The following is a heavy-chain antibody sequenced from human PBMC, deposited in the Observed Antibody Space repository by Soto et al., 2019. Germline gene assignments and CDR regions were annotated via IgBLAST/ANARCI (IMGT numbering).Heavy chain of an antibody. V-gene: IGHV3-21*01. CDR2: INGRSNYI. D-gene: IGHD1-26*01. CDR1: GFTFSTYS. J-gene: IGHJ4*02. Sequence: EVQLVESGGGLVKPGGSLRLSCAASGFTFSTYSMNWVRQAPGKGLEWVSSINGRSNYIYYADSVKGRFTISRDNDKNSLYLQMNRLRADDTAVYYCAREDGIVGATSAFDYWGQRTRVTVSS. CDR3: AREDGIVGATSAFDY.